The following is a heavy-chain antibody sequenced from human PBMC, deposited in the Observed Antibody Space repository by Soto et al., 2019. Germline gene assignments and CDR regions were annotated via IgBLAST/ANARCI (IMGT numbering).Heavy chain of an antibody. D-gene: IGHD4-17*01. Sequence: SVKVSCKASGGTFSSYAISWVRQAPGQGLEWMGGIIPIFGTANYAQKFQGRVTITADESTSTAYMELSSLRSEDTAVYYCARTLATVTASWYFDLWGRGTLVTVSS. CDR2: IIPIFGTA. J-gene: IGHJ2*01. CDR1: GGTFSSYA. V-gene: IGHV1-69*13. CDR3: ARTLATVTASWYFDL.